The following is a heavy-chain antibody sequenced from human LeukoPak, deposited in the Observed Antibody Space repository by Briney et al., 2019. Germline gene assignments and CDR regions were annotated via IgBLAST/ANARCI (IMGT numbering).Heavy chain of an antibody. J-gene: IGHJ6*02. CDR1: GFTFDDYA. D-gene: IGHD3-3*01. CDR3: AKDIWSGYYTNYYYYGMDV. CDR2: ISWNSGSI. Sequence: GGSLRLSCAASGFTFDDYAMHWVRQAPGKGLEWVSGISWNSGSIGYADSVKGRFTISRDNAKNSLYLQMNGLRAEDTALYYCAKDIWSGYYTNYYYYGMDVWGQGTTVTVSS. V-gene: IGHV3-9*01.